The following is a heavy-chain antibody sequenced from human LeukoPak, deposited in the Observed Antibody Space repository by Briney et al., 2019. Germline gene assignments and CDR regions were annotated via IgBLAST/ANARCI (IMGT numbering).Heavy chain of an antibody. D-gene: IGHD2/OR15-2a*01. CDR1: GGSISSYY. CDR3: ARDKPPALYAYYYMDV. J-gene: IGHJ6*03. Sequence: SETLSLTCTVSGGSISSYYWSWIRQPAGKGLEWIGRIYTSGSTNYNPSLKSRVTMSVDTSKNQFSLKLSSVTAADTAVYYCARDKPPALYAYYYMDVWGKGTTVTVSS. CDR2: IYTSGST. V-gene: IGHV4-4*07.